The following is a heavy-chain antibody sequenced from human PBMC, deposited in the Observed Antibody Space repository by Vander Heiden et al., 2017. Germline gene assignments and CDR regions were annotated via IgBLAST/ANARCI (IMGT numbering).Heavy chain of an antibody. V-gene: IGHV3-33*01. Sequence: QVQLVESGGGVVQPGRSLRISCAASGFKFRNHGMHWFRQAPGKGLEWVTVIWYDGSNDYYADSVKGRFTISRDNSKNTLYLQMNSLRAEDTAVYYCARDLSSTHFDYWGQGTLVTVSS. D-gene: IGHD6-13*01. CDR1: GFKFRNHG. J-gene: IGHJ4*02. CDR2: IWYDGSND. CDR3: ARDLSSTHFDY.